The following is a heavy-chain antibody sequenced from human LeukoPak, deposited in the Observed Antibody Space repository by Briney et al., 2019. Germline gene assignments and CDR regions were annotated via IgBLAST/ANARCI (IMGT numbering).Heavy chain of an antibody. Sequence: PGRSLRLSCAASGFTFSSYGMHWVRQAPGKGLEWVAVIWFDGSTKYYGDSVKGRFTISRDNSRDTLYLQMNSLRAEDTAVYYCATLPRTYGPLDYWGQGTLVTVSP. CDR1: GFTFSSYG. CDR2: IWFDGSTK. CDR3: ATLPRTYGPLDY. D-gene: IGHD1-7*01. V-gene: IGHV3-33*01. J-gene: IGHJ4*02.